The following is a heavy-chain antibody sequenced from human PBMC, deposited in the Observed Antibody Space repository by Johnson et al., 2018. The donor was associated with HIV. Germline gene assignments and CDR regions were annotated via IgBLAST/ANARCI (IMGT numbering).Heavy chain of an antibody. CDR1: GFTFSSYA. Sequence: VQLVESGGGLVQPGGSLRLSCAASGFTFSSYAMSWVRQAPGKGLEWVSAISGSGGSTYYADSVKGRFTISRANSKNTLYLTMTSLRAEDTALYHCERPNSVQYQYAFDIWGQGTKVTVSS. D-gene: IGHD5/OR15-5a*01. CDR2: ISGSGGST. J-gene: IGHJ3*02. V-gene: IGHV3-23*04. CDR3: ERPNSVQYQYAFDI.